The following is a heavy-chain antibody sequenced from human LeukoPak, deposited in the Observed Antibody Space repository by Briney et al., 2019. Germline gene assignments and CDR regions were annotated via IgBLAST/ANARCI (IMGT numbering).Heavy chain of an antibody. J-gene: IGHJ3*02. D-gene: IGHD5-12*01. CDR3: ASWIDIVATIGDAFDI. V-gene: IGHV1-2*02. CDR2: INPNSGGT. Sequence: ASVKVSCKASGYTFTGYYMHWVRQAPGQGLEWMGWINPNSGGTNYAQKFQGRVTMTRDTSISTAYMELSRLRSDDTAVYYCASWIDIVATIGDAFDIWGQGTTVTVSS. CDR1: GYTFTGYY.